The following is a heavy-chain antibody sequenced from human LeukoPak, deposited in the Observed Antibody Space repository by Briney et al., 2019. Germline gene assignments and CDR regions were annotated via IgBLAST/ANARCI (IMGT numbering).Heavy chain of an antibody. CDR3: ARDQDYYGSGSYLGY. J-gene: IGHJ4*02. CDR1: GFTFSDYY. Sequence: GGSLRLSCAASGFTFSDYYMSWIRQAPGKGLEWVSYISSSGSTIYYADSVKGPFTISRDNAKNSLYLQMNSLRAEDTAVYYCARDQDYYGSGSYLGYWGQGTLVTVSS. D-gene: IGHD3-10*01. CDR2: ISSSGSTI. V-gene: IGHV3-11*04.